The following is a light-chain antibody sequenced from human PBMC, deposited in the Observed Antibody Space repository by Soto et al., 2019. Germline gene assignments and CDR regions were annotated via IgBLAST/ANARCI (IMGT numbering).Light chain of an antibody. V-gene: IGKV1-16*02. CDR1: QGIAKY. CDR3: QQYDSWPRT. J-gene: IGKJ2*01. CDR2: ATS. Sequence: DIQMTQSPSSLSASVGDRVTITCRASQGIAKYVAWFQQKAGKAPKSLIYATSRLQSGVPSKFSGSVSGTDFTLTISSLQPEDFANYYCQQYDSWPRTFGQGTKLEIK.